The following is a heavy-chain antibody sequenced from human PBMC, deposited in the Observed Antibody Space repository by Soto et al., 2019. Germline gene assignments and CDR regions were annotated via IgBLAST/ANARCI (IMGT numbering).Heavy chain of an antibody. D-gene: IGHD2-21*01. CDR1: GFTFRSYA. J-gene: IGHJ2*01. V-gene: IGHV3-30-3*01. Sequence: QVQLVESGGGVVQPGRSLRLSCAASGFTFRSYAMHWVRQAPGKGLEWVAVISYDGSNKYYADSVKGRFTISRDNSKNTLYLQMNSLRAEDTAVYYCARPLWRDDHNWGYFDLWGRGTLVTVSS. CDR3: ARPLWRDDHNWGYFDL. CDR2: ISYDGSNK.